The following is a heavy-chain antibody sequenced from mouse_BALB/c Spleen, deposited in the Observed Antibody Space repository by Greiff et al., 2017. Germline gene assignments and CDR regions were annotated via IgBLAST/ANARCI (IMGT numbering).Heavy chain of an antibody. V-gene: IGHV1-77*01. CDR1: GYTFTDYY. Sequence: QVQLQQSGAELARPGASVKLSCKASGYTFTDYYINWVKQRTGQGLEWIGEIDPGSGNTYYNEKFKGKATLTADKSSSTAYMQLSSLTSEDSAVYFCARYYYHDYWGQGTTLTVS. CDR3: ARYYYHDY. CDR2: IDPGSGNT. J-gene: IGHJ2*01.